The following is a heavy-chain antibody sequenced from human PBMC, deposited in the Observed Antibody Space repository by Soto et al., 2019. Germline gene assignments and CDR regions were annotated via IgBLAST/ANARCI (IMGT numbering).Heavy chain of an antibody. J-gene: IGHJ5*02. V-gene: IGHV1-18*01. CDR3: ARDPFPDYSGNWYVGDLFDR. D-gene: IGHD6-13*01. CDR2: ISAYNGNT. Sequence: QVQLVQSGAEVKKPGASVKVSCKASGYSFTNYDISWVRQAPGQGLEWMGRISAYNGNTNYVQKLQGRVNMTTDTATRTAYMDLRSLRSEDTAVYYCARDPFPDYSGNWYVGDLFDRWGQGTLVTVSS. CDR1: GYSFTNYD.